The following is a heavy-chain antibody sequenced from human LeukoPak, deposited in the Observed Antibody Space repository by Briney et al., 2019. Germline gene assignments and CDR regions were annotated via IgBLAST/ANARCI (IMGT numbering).Heavy chain of an antibody. D-gene: IGHD6-13*01. CDR3: ARGRYSSSWYNSYYFDY. Sequence: PGGSLRLSCAASGFTFSSYGMHWVRQAPGKGLEWVAVLSYDGSNKYYADSVKGRFTISRDNSKNTLYLQMNSLRAEDTAVYYCARGRYSSSWYNSYYFDYWGQGTLVTVSS. V-gene: IGHV3-30*03. J-gene: IGHJ4*02. CDR2: LSYDGSNK. CDR1: GFTFSSYG.